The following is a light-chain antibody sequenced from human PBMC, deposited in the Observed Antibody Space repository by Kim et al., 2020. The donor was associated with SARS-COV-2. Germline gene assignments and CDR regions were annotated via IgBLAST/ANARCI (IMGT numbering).Light chain of an antibody. Sequence: LSESVGDRVAITCRASENIEIWLAWYQVKPGKAPKVLIYKASTLENDVPSRFSGSGSGTEFTLTISSLQPEDFATYYCQQYKSLYTFGQGTKLEI. CDR1: ENIEIW. J-gene: IGKJ2*01. V-gene: IGKV1-5*03. CDR2: KAS. CDR3: QQYKSLYT.